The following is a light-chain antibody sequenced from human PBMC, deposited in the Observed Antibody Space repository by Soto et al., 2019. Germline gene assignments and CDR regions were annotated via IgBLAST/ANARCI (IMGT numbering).Light chain of an antibody. V-gene: IGKV3-15*01. Sequence: IVMTQSPATLSVSPGERATLSCRASQSVSSNLAWYQQKPGQAPRLLIYGASTRATGIPARFSASGSGTELTLTITSLQSGDFAVYYCQQYINWPPEYTFGQGTKVQIK. CDR2: GAS. CDR1: QSVSSN. CDR3: QQYINWPPEYT. J-gene: IGKJ2*01.